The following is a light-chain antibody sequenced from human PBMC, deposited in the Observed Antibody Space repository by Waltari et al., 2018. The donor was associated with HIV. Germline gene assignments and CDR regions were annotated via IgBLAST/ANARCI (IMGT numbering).Light chain of an antibody. V-gene: IGLV3-21*02. CDR3: QVWDSSSDLVV. CDR2: YDR. CDR1: NIGSNS. Sequence: SYVLTQPPSVSVALGQTARITCGGNNIGSNSVHWDQQKPGQAPGLVVQYDRDRPSGIPKRFFGLYAGNTAILTISRVEAGDEADYYCQVWDSSSDLVVFGGGTKLTVL. J-gene: IGLJ2*01.